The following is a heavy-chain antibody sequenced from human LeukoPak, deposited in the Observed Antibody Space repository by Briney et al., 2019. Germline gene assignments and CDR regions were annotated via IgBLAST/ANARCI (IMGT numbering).Heavy chain of an antibody. CDR3: ARDQLTYCSSTSCYEIPPG. CDR1: GFTFSSYS. D-gene: IGHD2-2*01. J-gene: IGHJ4*02. CDR2: ISSSSSTI. V-gene: IGHV3-48*01. Sequence: GGSLRLSCAASGFTFSSYSMNCVRQAPGKGLEWVSYISSSSSTIYYADSVKGRFTISRDNAKNSLYLQMNSLRAEDTAVYYCARDQLTYCSSTSCYEIPPGWGQGTLVTVSS.